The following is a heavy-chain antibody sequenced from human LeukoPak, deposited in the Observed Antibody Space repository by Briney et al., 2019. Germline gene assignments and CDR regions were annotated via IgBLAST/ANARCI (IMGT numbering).Heavy chain of an antibody. D-gene: IGHD3-22*01. Sequence: GGSLRLSCAASGFNFGTFWMSWVRQAPGRGLEWVAKINQDGSVRDYVDSVKGRFTTSGDNANNFLHLQMNSLRADDAAVYYCARDQNFYDTTGEGYFQHWGQGTLVTVSS. J-gene: IGHJ1*01. CDR3: ARDQNFYDTTGEGYFQH. CDR1: GFNFGTFW. CDR2: INQDGSVR. V-gene: IGHV3-7*01.